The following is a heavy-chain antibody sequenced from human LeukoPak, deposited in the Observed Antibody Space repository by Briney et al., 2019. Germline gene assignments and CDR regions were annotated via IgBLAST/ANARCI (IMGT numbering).Heavy chain of an antibody. CDR3: VKAGSSGWSSSGGDY. CDR1: GLLFSIFA. D-gene: IGHD6-19*01. V-gene: IGHV3-23*01. Sequence: PGGSLRLSCAASGLLFSIFAMSWVRQAPGKGLEWVSTISGSGGSTFYADSVKGRFTISRDNSKNTLFLQMNSLRAEDRFKYYCVKAGSSGWSSSGGDYWGQGSLVTVSS. J-gene: IGHJ4*02. CDR2: ISGSGGST.